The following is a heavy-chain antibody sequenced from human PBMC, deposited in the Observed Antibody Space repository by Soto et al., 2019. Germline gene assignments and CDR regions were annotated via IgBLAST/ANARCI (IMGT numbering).Heavy chain of an antibody. Sequence: GGSLRLSCAASGFTFSNAWMSWVRQAPGKGLEWVGRIKSKTDGGTTDYAAPVKGRFTISRDDSKNTLYLQMNSLKTEDTAVYYCTTDPIIVVVPAASPPFDYWGQGTLVTVSS. D-gene: IGHD2-2*01. V-gene: IGHV3-15*01. CDR3: TTDPIIVVVPAASPPFDY. J-gene: IGHJ4*02. CDR2: IKSKTDGGTT. CDR1: GFTFSNAW.